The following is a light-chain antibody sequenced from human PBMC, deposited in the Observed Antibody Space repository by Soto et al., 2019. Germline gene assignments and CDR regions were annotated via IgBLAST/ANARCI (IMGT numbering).Light chain of an antibody. J-gene: IGKJ5*01. CDR2: DAS. CDR3: QHYSTPIT. V-gene: IGKV1-5*01. Sequence: DIHMSQSPSSLSVSVGDRVTITCRTSQNINAWLAWYQQRPGQAPKLLIYDASTVQSGVPSRFSGSGSGTEFTLTISSLQPDDSATYYCQHYSTPITFGQGTRLEI. CDR1: QNINAW.